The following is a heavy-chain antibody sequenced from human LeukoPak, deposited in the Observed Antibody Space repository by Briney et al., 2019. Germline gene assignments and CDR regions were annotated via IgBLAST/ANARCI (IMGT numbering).Heavy chain of an antibody. CDR1: GFTFSSYA. D-gene: IGHD1-26*01. CDR3: AKSRGESRGASNY. V-gene: IGHV3-23*01. Sequence: TGGSLRLSCAASGFTFSSYAMNWVRQAPGEGLEWVSFISGSGDTTYYADSVKGRFTISRDSSKNTLYLQMNSLIAEDTIVYYCAKSRGESRGASNYWGQGTLVTVSS. CDR2: ISGSGDTT. J-gene: IGHJ4*02.